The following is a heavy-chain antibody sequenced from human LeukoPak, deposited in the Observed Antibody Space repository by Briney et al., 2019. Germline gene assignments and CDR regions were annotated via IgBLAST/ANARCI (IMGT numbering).Heavy chain of an antibody. CDR3: ARHWRTDYYDSSGQPDY. CDR1: GYSFTYW. D-gene: IGHD3-22*01. V-gene: IGHV5-51*01. CDR2: IHPGDSDT. J-gene: IGHJ4*02. Sequence: GESLKISCKGSGYSFTYWIGWVRQVPGKGLEWMGIIHPGDSDTRYSPPFQGQVTISADKSISTAYLQWSSLKASDTAMYYCARHWRTDYYDSSGQPDYWGQGTLVTVSS.